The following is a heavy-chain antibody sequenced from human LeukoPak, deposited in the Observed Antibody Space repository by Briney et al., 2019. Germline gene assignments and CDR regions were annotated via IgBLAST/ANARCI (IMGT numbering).Heavy chain of an antibody. J-gene: IGHJ4*02. D-gene: IGHD3-3*01. CDR3: AKDARDFWSGSHFDY. CDR2: IRLDGSNK. V-gene: IGHV3-30*02. Sequence: PGGSLRLSCAASGFTFSSYGMHWVRQAPGKGLEWVAFIRLDGSNKYYADSVKGRFTISRDNSKNTLYLQMNSLRAEDTAVYYCAKDARDFWSGSHFDYWGQGTLVTVSS. CDR1: GFTFSSYG.